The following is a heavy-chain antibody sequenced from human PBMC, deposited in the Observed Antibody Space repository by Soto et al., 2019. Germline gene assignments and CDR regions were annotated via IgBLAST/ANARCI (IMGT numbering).Heavy chain of an antibody. CDR2: ISSSGTTI. CDR1: GFTFSDYY. V-gene: IGHV3-11*01. Sequence: QVQLVESGGGLVKPGGSLRLSCAASGFTFSDYYMNWIRQAPGKGLEWVSYISSSGTTIYYADSVKGRFTISRDNATNSLFLQMNSLRAEDTALYYCARGHSIFYGMDVWGQGTTVTVSS. CDR3: ARGHSIFYGMDV. D-gene: IGHD2-21*01. J-gene: IGHJ6*02.